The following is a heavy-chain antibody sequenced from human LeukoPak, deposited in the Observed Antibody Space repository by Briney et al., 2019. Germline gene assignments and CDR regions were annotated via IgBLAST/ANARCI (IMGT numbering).Heavy chain of an antibody. CDR2: IWYDGSNK. D-gene: IGHD4-17*01. Sequence: PGGSLRLSCAASGSTFSSYGMHWVRQAPGKGLEWVAVIWYDGSNKYYADSVKGRFTISRDNSKNTLYLQMNSLRAEDTAVYYCARDLYGDSFSFDYWGQGTLVTVSS. CDR1: GSTFSSYG. V-gene: IGHV3-33*01. CDR3: ARDLYGDSFSFDY. J-gene: IGHJ4*02.